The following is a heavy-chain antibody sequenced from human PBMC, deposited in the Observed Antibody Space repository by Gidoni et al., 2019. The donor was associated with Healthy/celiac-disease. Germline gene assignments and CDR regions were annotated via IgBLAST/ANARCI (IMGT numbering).Heavy chain of an antibody. J-gene: IGHJ3*02. D-gene: IGHD3-22*01. V-gene: IGHV1-69*01. CDR3: ARPDYYDSSGYYPGNDAFDI. CDR2: IIPIFGTA. Sequence: GLEWMGGIIPIFGTANYAQKFQGRVTITADESTSTAYMELSSLRSEDPAVYYCARPDYYDSSGYYPGNDAFDIWGQGTMVTVSS.